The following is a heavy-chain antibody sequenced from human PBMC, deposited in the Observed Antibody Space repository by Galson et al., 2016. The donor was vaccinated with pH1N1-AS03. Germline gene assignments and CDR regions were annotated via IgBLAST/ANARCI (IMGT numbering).Heavy chain of an antibody. D-gene: IGHD3-10*01. J-gene: IGHJ4*02. CDR2: ISGDNGNT. CDR3: ARDLGGGIIKEAY. CDR1: GYTFTSYG. Sequence: SVKVSCKAPGYTFTSYGTSWVRQAPGQGLEWMGWISGDNGNTNYAQKFQGRVTMTTDISTSTAYMELRSLRSDDTAVFYCARDLGGGIIKEAYWGQGTLVTVSS. V-gene: IGHV1-18*04.